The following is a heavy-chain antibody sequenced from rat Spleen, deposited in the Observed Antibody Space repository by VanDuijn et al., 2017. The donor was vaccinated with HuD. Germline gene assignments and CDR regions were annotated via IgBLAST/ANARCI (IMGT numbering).Heavy chain of an antibody. V-gene: IGHV5-29*01. CDR1: GLTFSDYG. CDR3: ARAGYLRDWYFDF. J-gene: IGHJ1*01. D-gene: IGHD2-2*01. CDR2: ISYGDSSGHSST. Sequence: EVQLVESGGGLVQPGRSLKLSCEVSGLTFSDYGMAWVRQAPTKGLEWVATISYGDSSGHSSTYYRDSVKGRFTISRDDAKSTLSLQMDNLRSEDAATYYCARAGYLRDWYFDFWGPGTVVTVSS.